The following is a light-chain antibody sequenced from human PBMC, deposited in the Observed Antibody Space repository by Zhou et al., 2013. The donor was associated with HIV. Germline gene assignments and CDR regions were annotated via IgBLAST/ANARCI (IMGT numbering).Light chain of an antibody. J-gene: IGKJ2*01. CDR2: KAS. V-gene: IGKV1-39*01. Sequence: DIQMTQSPSSLSASVGDKVNITCRASQNISTHLNWYQQKPGKAPKVLIYKASNLQSGVPSRFSGSGSGADFTLTINSLQPEDFATYFCQQSYSVPPTFGQGTKLEIK. CDR3: QQSYSVPPT. CDR1: QNISTH.